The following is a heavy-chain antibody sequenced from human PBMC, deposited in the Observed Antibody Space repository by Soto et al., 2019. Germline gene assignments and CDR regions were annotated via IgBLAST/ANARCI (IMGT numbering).Heavy chain of an antibody. CDR3: ARGYGVYCSGGSCYPYYYYMDV. D-gene: IGHD2-15*01. CDR1: GGSISSGGYY. V-gene: IGHV4-31*03. CDR2: IYYSGST. J-gene: IGHJ6*03. Sequence: QVQLQESGPGLVKPSQTLSLTCTVSGGSISSGGYYWSWIRQHPGKGLEWIGYIYYSGSTYYNPSLKSRVTISVDTSKNQFSLKLSSVTAADTAVYYCARGYGVYCSGGSCYPYYYYMDVWGKGTTVTVSS.